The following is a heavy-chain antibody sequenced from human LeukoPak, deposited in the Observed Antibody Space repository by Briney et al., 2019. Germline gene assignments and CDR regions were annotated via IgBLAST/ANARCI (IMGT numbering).Heavy chain of an antibody. CDR3: ARMSGSRLPGY. J-gene: IGHJ4*02. CDR2: IYGGGNI. Sequence: PGGSLRLSCAASGFTFNNYAMSWVRQAPGKGLEWVSVIYGGGNIYYADSVKGRFTISRDDARNSLYLQMNSLRAEDTAVYYCARMSGSRLPGYWGQGALVTVSS. D-gene: IGHD3-3*01. V-gene: IGHV3-23*03. CDR1: GFTFNNYA.